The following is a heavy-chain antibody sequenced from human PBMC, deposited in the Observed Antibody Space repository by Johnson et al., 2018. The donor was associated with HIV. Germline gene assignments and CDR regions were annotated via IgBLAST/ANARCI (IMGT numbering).Heavy chain of an antibody. CDR1: RFTFSTND. V-gene: IGHV3-30*19. CDR3: ARVVSDYNFWSGGRAFDI. CDR2: ISYDGSNK. J-gene: IGHJ3*02. D-gene: IGHD3-3*01. Sequence: QVHLVESGGGVVQPGGSLTLSSAASRFTFSTNDMHGVRQAPGKGLEWVAVISYDGSNKYYADSVKGRFPISRDNSKNQMSLQMNSLRAEDTAVYSCARVVSDYNFWSGGRAFDIWGQGTMVTVSS.